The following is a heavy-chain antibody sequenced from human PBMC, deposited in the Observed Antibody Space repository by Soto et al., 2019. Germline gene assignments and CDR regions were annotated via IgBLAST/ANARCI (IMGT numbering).Heavy chain of an antibody. V-gene: IGHV4-30-4*01. CDR3: ASPSDSSGGWAFDI. Sequence: PSETLSLTCTVSGGSISSGDYYWSWIRQPPGKGLEWIGYIYYSGSTYYNPSLKSRVTISVDTSKNQFSLKLSSVTAADTAVYYCASPSDSSGGWAFDIWGQGTMVTVSS. D-gene: IGHD3-22*01. CDR2: IYYSGST. J-gene: IGHJ3*02. CDR1: GGSISSGDYY.